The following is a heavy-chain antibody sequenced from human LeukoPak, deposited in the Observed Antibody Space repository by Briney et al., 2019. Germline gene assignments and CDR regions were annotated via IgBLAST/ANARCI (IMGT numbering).Heavy chain of an antibody. CDR3: ARGGPDYDYVWGSYRYKRGFDY. D-gene: IGHD3-16*02. J-gene: IGHJ4*02. Sequence: PSETLSLTCTVSGGSISSYYWSWIRQPPGKGLEWIGYIYYSGSTNYNPSLKSRATISVDTSKNQFSLKLSSVTAADTAVYYCARGGPDYDYVWGSYRYKRGFDYWGQGTLVTVSS. CDR1: GGSISSYY. CDR2: IYYSGST. V-gene: IGHV4-59*12.